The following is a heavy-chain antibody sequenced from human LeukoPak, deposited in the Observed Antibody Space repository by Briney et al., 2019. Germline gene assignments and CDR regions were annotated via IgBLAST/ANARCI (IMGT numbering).Heavy chain of an antibody. CDR3: AKGPTQVLRFLRDGKTYYMDV. D-gene: IGHD3-3*01. CDR1: GFTFSNYG. V-gene: IGHV3-33*06. CDR2: IWYDGKHQ. Sequence: PGRSLRLSCAASGFTFSNYGMHWVRQAPGRGPECVAVIWYDGKHQYYADSVKGRFNISRDNPKNMLYLQMNSLRAEDTAVYYCAKGPTQVLRFLRDGKTYYMDVWGKGTSVLVSS. J-gene: IGHJ6*03.